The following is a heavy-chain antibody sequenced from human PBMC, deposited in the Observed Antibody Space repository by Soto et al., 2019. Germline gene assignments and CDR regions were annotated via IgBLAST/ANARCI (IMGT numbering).Heavy chain of an antibody. CDR1: GFTVSSNY. CDR3: ARGRDCGGDCPNWFDP. D-gene: IGHD2-21*02. V-gene: IGHV3-53*04. CDR2: IYSGGST. Sequence: EVQLVESGGGMVQPGGSLRLSCAASGFTVSSNYMSWVRQAPGKGLEWVSVIYSGGSTYYADSVKGRFTISRHNSKNTLYLQMNSLRAEDTAVYYCARGRDCGGDCPNWFDPWGQGTLVTVSS. J-gene: IGHJ5*02.